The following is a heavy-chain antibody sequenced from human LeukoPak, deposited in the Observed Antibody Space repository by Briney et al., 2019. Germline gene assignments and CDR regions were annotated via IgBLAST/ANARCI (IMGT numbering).Heavy chain of an antibody. J-gene: IGHJ6*02. D-gene: IGHD1-26*01. CDR3: ARESQLGWELLSYYYYYGMDV. Sequence: GGSLRLSCAASGFTFSSYAMHWVRQAPGKGLEYVSAISSNGGSTYYANSVKGRFTISRDNSKNTLYLQMGSLRAEDTAVYYCARESQLGWELLSYYYYYGMDVWGQGTTVTVSS. CDR1: GFTFSSYA. CDR2: ISSNGGST. V-gene: IGHV3-64*01.